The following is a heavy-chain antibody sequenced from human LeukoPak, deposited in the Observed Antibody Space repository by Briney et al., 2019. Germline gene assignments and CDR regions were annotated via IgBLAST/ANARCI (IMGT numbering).Heavy chain of an antibody. CDR3: ARGGGLRMFYASPFRY. CDR1: DGSFSGHY. J-gene: IGHJ4*02. CDR2: INESGIT. V-gene: IGHV4-34*01. D-gene: IGHD3-16*01. Sequence: SETLSPICAVYDGSFSGHYWSWIRQAPGKGLGGIGEINESGITNYNPSLKSRVTISPDTSKNQSSLKLTSLTAADTAVYYCARGGGLRMFYASPFRYWGQGTLVTVSS.